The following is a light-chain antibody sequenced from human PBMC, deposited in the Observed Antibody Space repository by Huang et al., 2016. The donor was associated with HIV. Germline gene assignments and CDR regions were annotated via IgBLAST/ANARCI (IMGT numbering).Light chain of an antibody. Sequence: EIVMTQSPATLSVSPGERATLSCRASQSVSSNLAWYQEKPGQAPRLLIYGASTRATGIPVKFSGSGSGTEFTLTINSLQSEDVAIYYCQQYNNWPPGTFGQGTNVEIK. V-gene: IGKV3-15*01. CDR3: QQYNNWPPGT. J-gene: IGKJ1*01. CDR1: QSVSSN. CDR2: GAS.